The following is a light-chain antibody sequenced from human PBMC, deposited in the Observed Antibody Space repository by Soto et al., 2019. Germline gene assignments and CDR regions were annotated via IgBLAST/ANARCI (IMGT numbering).Light chain of an antibody. CDR1: ESLNRH. Sequence: SAAAVSLRPGERATLSCTASESLNRHLAWYQQKPGQPPRLLIYDASTRATGIPARFSGSGSGTDFTLTISSLEPEDFAVYYCQQRSNWWPFGPGTMVDI. J-gene: IGKJ1*01. CDR3: QQRSNWWP. V-gene: IGKV3-11*01. CDR2: DAS.